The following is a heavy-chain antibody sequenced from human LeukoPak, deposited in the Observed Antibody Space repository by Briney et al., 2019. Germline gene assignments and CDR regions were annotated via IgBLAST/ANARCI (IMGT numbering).Heavy chain of an antibody. J-gene: IGHJ4*02. CDR1: GGSISSYY. V-gene: IGHV4-59*01. Sequence: SETLSLTCTVSGGSISSYYWSWIRQPPGKGLEWIGYIYYSGSTNYNPSLKSRVTISVDTSKNQVSLKLSSVTAADTAVYYCARGGGKTPPIDYWGQGTLVTVSS. D-gene: IGHD4-23*01. CDR2: IYYSGST. CDR3: ARGGGKTPPIDY.